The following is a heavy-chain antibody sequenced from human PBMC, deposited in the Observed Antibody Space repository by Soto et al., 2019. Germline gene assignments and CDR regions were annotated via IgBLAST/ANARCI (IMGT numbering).Heavy chain of an antibody. CDR3: ASLTYSSSSLYFQH. Sequence: SETLSLTCTVSGGSISSYYWSWIRQPPGKGLEWIGYIYYSGSTNYNPSLKSRVTISVDTSKNQFSLKLSSVTAADTTVYYGASLTYSSSSLYFQHWGQGTLVTVSS. CDR1: GGSISSYY. V-gene: IGHV4-59*01. CDR2: IYYSGST. J-gene: IGHJ1*01. D-gene: IGHD6-6*01.